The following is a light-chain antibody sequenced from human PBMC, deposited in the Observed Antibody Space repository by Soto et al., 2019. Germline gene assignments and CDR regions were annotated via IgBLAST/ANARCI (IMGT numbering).Light chain of an antibody. Sequence: EIVMTQSPATLSVSPGERATLSCRASQSVSSNLAWYQQKPGQAPRLLLYGASTRATGIPGRFSGSGSGTEFTLTITSLQSEDFAVYYCQQHNYWPSFGQGT. CDR3: QQHNYWPS. J-gene: IGKJ2*01. CDR2: GAS. CDR1: QSVSSN. V-gene: IGKV3-15*01.